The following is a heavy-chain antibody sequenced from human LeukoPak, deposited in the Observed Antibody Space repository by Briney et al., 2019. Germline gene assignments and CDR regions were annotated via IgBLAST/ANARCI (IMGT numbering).Heavy chain of an antibody. CDR3: AKGVGYDILTGPDAFDI. CDR1: GFTFSSYG. CDR2: ISYDGSNK. Sequence: GRSLRLSSAASGFTFSSYGMHWVRQAPGKGLEWVAVISYDGSNKYYADSVKGRFTISRDNSKNTLYLQMNSLRAEDTAVYYCAKGVGYDILTGPDAFDIWGQGTMVTVSS. D-gene: IGHD3-9*01. J-gene: IGHJ3*02. V-gene: IGHV3-30*18.